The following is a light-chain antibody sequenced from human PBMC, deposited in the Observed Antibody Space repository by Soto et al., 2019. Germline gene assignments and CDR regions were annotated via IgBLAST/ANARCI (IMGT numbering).Light chain of an antibody. CDR3: QQTYTTARRT. J-gene: IGKJ1*01. CDR1: QSISSY. CDR2: GAS. V-gene: IGKV1-39*01. Sequence: DIQLTQFPASLSAFVGDRVTITCRASQSISSYLNWYQQKPGKAPTLLIYGASRLQSGVPSRFSGSGSETDLTLTINSLQPEDFATYYCQQTYTTARRTFGEGTTVDI.